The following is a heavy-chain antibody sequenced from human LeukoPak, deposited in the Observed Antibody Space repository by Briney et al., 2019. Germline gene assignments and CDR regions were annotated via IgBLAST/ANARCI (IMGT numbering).Heavy chain of an antibody. CDR1: GYTFTVYY. CDR3: AMCSGGSCFLFDY. CDR2: INPNSGGT. Sequence: ASVKVSYKASGYTFTVYYMHWVRQAPGQGREGMGWINPNSGGTNYAQKFQGRVTMTRDTSISTAYMELSRLTSDDTAVYYCAMCSGGSCFLFDYWGQGTLVTVSS. J-gene: IGHJ4*02. D-gene: IGHD2-15*01. V-gene: IGHV1-2*02.